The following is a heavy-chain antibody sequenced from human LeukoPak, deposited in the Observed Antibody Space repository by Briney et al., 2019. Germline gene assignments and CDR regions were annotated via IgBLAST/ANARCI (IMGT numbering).Heavy chain of an antibody. V-gene: IGHV4-39*01. CDR1: GGSISSSSYY. Sequence: SETLSLTCTVSGGSISSSSYYWGWIRQPPGRGLEWIGSIYYSGSTYYNPSLKSRVTISVDTSKNQFSLKLSSVTAADTAVYYCARLDSSGWFNWFDPWGQGTLVTVSS. D-gene: IGHD6-19*01. CDR3: ARLDSSGWFNWFDP. CDR2: IYYSGST. J-gene: IGHJ5*02.